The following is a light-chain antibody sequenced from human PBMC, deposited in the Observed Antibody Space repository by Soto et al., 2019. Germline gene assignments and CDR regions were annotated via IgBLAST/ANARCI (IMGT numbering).Light chain of an antibody. Sequence: EILMTQSPATLSVSPGERVTLSCRASQSVSRKLGWYQQKPGQAPRLLIYDASSRATGIPARFSGSGSGTEFTLTMSSLQSEDFAVYYWQQYNHWFPFTFGGGTEVEIK. CDR1: QSVSRK. CDR2: DAS. CDR3: QQYNHWFPFT. J-gene: IGKJ4*01. V-gene: IGKV3-15*01.